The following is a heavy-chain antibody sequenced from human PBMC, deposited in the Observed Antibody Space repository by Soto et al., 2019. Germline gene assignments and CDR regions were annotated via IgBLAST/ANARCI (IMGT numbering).Heavy chain of an antibody. V-gene: IGHV4-31*03. Sequence: QVQLQESGPGLVKPSQTLSLTCTVSGGSVSSADYYWSWIRQHPGKGLEWLGYIYYSGSTYYNPPLKLRISISVDMAKNQFSLRLGSVTAADTAVYYCARVGGGFSGYEEYWGQGTLVIVSS. CDR2: IYYSGST. CDR3: ARVGGGFSGYEEY. CDR1: GGSVSSADYY. J-gene: IGHJ4*02. D-gene: IGHD5-12*01.